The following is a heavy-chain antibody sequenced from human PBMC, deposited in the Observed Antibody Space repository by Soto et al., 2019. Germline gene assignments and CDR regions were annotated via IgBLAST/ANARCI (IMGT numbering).Heavy chain of an antibody. D-gene: IGHD7-27*01. V-gene: IGHV1-2*04. CDR2: INPNSGGT. J-gene: IGHJ6*03. CDR3: ARGAQLGYYMDV. Sequence: ASVNVSCKASGYTFTGYYMHWVRQAPGQGLEWMGWINPNSGGTNYAQKFQGWVTMTRDTSISTAYMELSRLRSDDTAVYYCARGAQLGYYMDVWGKGTTVTVSS. CDR1: GYTFTGYY.